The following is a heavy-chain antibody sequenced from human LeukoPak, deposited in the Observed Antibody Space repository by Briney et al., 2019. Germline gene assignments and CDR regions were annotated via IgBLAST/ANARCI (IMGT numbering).Heavy chain of an antibody. CDR2: IWYDGSNK. V-gene: IGHV3-33*08. CDR3: ARVGSGWDGVDY. CDR1: GFTFSSYS. J-gene: IGHJ4*02. Sequence: GGSLRLSCAASGFTFSSYSMNWVRQAPGKGLEWVAVIWYDGSNKYYADSVKGRFTISRDNSKNTLYLQMNSLRAEDTAVYYCARVGSGWDGVDYWGQGTLVTVSS. D-gene: IGHD6-19*01.